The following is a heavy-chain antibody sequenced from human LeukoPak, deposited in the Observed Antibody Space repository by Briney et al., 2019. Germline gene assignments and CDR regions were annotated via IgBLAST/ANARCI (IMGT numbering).Heavy chain of an antibody. CDR2: INPNSGGT. J-gene: IGHJ4*02. CDR3: ARGRPMVRGVIIKGYYFDY. D-gene: IGHD3-10*01. CDR1: GYTFTGYY. V-gene: IGHV1-2*02. Sequence: ASVKVSCKASGYTFTGYYMHWVRQAPGQGLEWMGWINPNSGGTNYAQKFQGRVTMTRDTSISTAYTELSRLRSDDTAVYYCARGRPMVRGVIIKGYYFDYWGQGTLVTVSS.